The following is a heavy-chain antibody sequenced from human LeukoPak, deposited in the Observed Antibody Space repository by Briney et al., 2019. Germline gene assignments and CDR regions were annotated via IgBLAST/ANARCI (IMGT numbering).Heavy chain of an antibody. V-gene: IGHV4-39*07. Sequence: PSETLSLTCTVSGGSISSSSYYWGWIRQPPGKGLEWIGTIYYSGSTNYNPSLKSRVTISVDTSKNQFSLKLSSVTAADTAVYYCARRGSSSWYRPEYFQHWGQGTLVTVSS. CDR3: ARRGSSSWYRPEYFQH. D-gene: IGHD6-13*01. J-gene: IGHJ1*01. CDR1: GGSISSSSYY. CDR2: IYYSGST.